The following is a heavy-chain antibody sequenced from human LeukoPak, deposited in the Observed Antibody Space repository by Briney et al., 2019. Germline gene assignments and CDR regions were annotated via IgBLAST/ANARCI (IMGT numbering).Heavy chain of an antibody. CDR1: GFTFINYW. J-gene: IGHJ5*02. Sequence: PGGSLRLSCAASGFTFINYWMSSVRQAPGKGLEWVANIKQDGSEKYYVDSVKDRFTISRDNAKNSLYLQMNSLRAEDTAVYYCAREMLAAVAAQSWGQGTLVTVSS. V-gene: IGHV3-7*01. CDR3: AREMLAAVAAQS. D-gene: IGHD6-19*01. CDR2: IKQDGSEK.